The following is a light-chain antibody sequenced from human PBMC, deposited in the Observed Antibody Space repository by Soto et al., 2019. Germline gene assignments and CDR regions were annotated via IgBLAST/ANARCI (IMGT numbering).Light chain of an antibody. J-gene: IGLJ2*01. CDR2: LNGDGSH. CDR1: SGHSSYA. V-gene: IGLV4-69*01. CDR3: QTWDTGIRV. Sequence: QVVLTQSPSASASLGASVKLTCTLSSGHSSYAIAWHQQQPEKGPRYLMKLNGDGSHDKGDGIPDRFSGSSSGAERYLTISSLQSEDEADYYCQTWDTGIRVFGGGTKLTVL.